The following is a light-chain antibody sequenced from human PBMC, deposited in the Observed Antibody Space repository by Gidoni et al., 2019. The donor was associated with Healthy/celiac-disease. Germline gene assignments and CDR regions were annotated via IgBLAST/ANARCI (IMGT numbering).Light chain of an antibody. Sequence: ELALTLSPATLSLSPGERATLSFRASQSVSSYLAWYQQKPGQAPRLLIYDASHRATGIPARFSGSGSGTDFTLTISSLEPEDFAVYYCQQRSNWPPRFTFGPGTKVDIK. CDR2: DAS. J-gene: IGKJ3*01. V-gene: IGKV3-11*01. CDR1: QSVSSY. CDR3: QQRSNWPPRFT.